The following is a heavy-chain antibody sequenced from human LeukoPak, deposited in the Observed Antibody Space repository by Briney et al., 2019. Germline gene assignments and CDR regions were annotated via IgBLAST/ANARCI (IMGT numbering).Heavy chain of an antibody. CDR3: AKHLGATLFDY. V-gene: IGHV1-24*01. CDR2: NDPEHGEP. CDR1: GYTLIELS. Sequence: GASVKVSCKVSGYTLIELSMHWVRQAPGKGLEWMGNNDPEHGEPIYAQGFQGRVTMTEDTSTDKAYMGLSSLRSEDTAVYYCAKHLGATLFDYWGQGTLVTVSS. J-gene: IGHJ4*02. D-gene: IGHD5-24*01.